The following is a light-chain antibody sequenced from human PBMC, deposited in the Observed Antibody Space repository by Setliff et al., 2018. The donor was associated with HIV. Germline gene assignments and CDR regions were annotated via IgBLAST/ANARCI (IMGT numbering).Light chain of an antibody. CDR1: SSDAGDYNF. J-gene: IGLJ1*01. Sequence: QSVLTQPRSVSGSPGQSVTIACTGTSSDAGDYNFVSWYQLHPGKAPKLIIYDVTKRPSGVPDRFSGSKSANAASLTIFGLQAEDEADYYCCSSAGTYTSFFVFGTGTKVTVL. CDR2: DVT. CDR3: CSSAGTYTSFFV. V-gene: IGLV2-11*01.